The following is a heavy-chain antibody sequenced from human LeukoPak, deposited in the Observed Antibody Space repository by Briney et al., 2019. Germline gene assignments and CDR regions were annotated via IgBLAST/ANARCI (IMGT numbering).Heavy chain of an antibody. J-gene: IGHJ4*02. CDR2: ITSSGSTM. V-gene: IGHV3-48*03. Sequence: PGGSLRLSCSASGFTFSNFEMNWVRQAPGKGLEWLSYITSSGSTMFYSDSVKGRFAISRDNAKNSLYLHLSSLRAEDTAIYYCARDSSGYWGQGTLVTVSS. CDR3: ARDSSGY. D-gene: IGHD3-22*01. CDR1: GFTFSNFE.